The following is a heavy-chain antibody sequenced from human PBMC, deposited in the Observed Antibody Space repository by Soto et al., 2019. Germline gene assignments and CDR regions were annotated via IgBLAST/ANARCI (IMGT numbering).Heavy chain of an antibody. Sequence: GASVKVSCRASGGTFSSYAISWVRQAPGQGLEWMGGIIPIFGTANYAQKFQGRVTITADKSTSTAYMELSSLRSEDTAVYYCAREYYGAYGADNWFDPWGQGTLVTVSS. CDR3: AREYYGAYGADNWFDP. CDR1: GGTFSSYA. J-gene: IGHJ5*02. V-gene: IGHV1-69*06. D-gene: IGHD4-17*01. CDR2: IIPIFGTA.